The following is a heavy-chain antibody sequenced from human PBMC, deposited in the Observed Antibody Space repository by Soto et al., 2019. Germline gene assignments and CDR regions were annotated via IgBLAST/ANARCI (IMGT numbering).Heavy chain of an antibody. CDR2: ISTSSNYI. D-gene: IGHD6-19*01. CDR3: ARDTGYSSGQVPESFDI. V-gene: IGHV3-21*01. J-gene: IGHJ3*02. CDR1: GFTFSSYS. Sequence: EVQLVESGGGLVKPGGSLRLSCAASGFTFSSYSMIWVRQAPGKGLEWVSCISTSSNYIFYGDSVKGRFTISRDNAKKSLYLQMNSLRAEDTAVYHCARDTGYSSGQVPESFDIWGQGTMVTVSS.